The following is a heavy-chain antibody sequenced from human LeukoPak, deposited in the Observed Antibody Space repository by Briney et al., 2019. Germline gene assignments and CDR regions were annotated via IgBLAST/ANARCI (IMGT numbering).Heavy chain of an antibody. D-gene: IGHD6-19*01. Sequence: PGRSLRLSCAASGFTFSSYGMHWVRQAPGKGLEWVAVIWYDGSNKYYADSVKGRFTISRDNSKNTLYLQMNSLRAEDTAVHYCARDSRYSSGCYGLDPGVQGTLVTVSS. V-gene: IGHV3-33*01. CDR3: ARDSRYSSGCYGLDP. CDR1: GFTFSSYG. J-gene: IGHJ5*02. CDR2: IWYDGSNK.